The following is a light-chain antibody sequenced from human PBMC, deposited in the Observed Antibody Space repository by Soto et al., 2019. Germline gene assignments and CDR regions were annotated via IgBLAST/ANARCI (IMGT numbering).Light chain of an antibody. CDR2: DAS. CDR1: QSLNSSY. CDR3: QQYGSSPPIT. V-gene: IGKV3-20*01. J-gene: IGKJ5*01. Sequence: DIVLTQSPGTLSLSQGERATLSCGASQSLNSSYLAWYQQKPGQAPRLLIYDASSRATGIPDRFSGSGSGTDFTLTISRLEPEDSAVYYCQQYGSSPPITFGQGTRLEIK.